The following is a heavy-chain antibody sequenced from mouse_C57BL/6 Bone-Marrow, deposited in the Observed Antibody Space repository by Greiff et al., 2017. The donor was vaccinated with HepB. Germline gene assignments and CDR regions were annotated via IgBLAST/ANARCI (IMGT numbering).Heavy chain of an antibody. V-gene: IGHV5-16*01. CDR3: ARDRGWGWFDY. CDR2: INYDGSST. CDR1: GFTFSDYY. D-gene: IGHD1-1*02. Sequence: EVNVVESEGGLVQPGSSMKLSCTASGFTFSDYYMAWVRQVPEKGLEWVANINYDGSSTYYLDSLKSRFIISRDNAKNILYLQMSSLKSEDTATYYCARDRGWGWFDYWGQGTTLTVSS. J-gene: IGHJ2*01.